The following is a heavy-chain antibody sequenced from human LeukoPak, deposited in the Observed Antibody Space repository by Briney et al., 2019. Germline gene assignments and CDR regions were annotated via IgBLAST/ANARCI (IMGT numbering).Heavy chain of an antibody. CDR2: ISAYNGNT. CDR3: ARDVLLWFGELSGDYFDY. D-gene: IGHD3-10*01. J-gene: IGHJ4*02. CDR1: GYTFTSYG. V-gene: IGHV1-18*01. Sequence: ASVKVSCKASGYTFTSYGISWVRQAPGQGLEWMGWISAYNGNTNYAQKLQGRVTMTTDTSTSTAYMELRSLRSDDTAVYYCARDVLLWFGELSGDYFDYWGQGTLVTVSS.